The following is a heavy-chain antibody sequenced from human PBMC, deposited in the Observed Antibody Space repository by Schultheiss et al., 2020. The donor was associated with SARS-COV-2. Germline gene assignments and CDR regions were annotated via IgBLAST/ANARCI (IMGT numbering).Heavy chain of an antibody. Sequence: GESLKISCKGSGYRFSIYWIGWVRQMPGKGLEWMGIIYPGDSDTRYSPSFQGQVTISADKSISTAYLQWSSLKASDTAMYYCARVVPAATDYWGQGTRVTVSS. CDR1: GYRFSIYW. CDR2: IYPGDSDT. D-gene: IGHD2-2*01. J-gene: IGHJ4*02. CDR3: ARVVPAATDY. V-gene: IGHV5-51*01.